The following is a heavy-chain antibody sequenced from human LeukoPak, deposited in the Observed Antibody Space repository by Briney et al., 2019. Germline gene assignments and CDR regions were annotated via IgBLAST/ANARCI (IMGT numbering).Heavy chain of an antibody. D-gene: IGHD1-26*01. J-gene: IGHJ4*02. V-gene: IGHV4-34*01. CDR2: INHSGST. CDR1: GGSFSGYF. CDR3: ARRYLGGSYYSY. Sequence: PSETLSLTCAVYGGSFSGYFWGWIRQPPGKGLEWIGEINHSGSTNYNPSLKSRVTISVDTSKNQFSLKLSSVTAADTAVYYCARRYLGGSYYSYWGQGTLVTVSS.